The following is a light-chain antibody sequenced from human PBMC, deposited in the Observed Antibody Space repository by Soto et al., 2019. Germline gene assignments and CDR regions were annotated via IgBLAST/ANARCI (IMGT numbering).Light chain of an antibody. CDR3: ATWDDSLKGAV. CDR2: WND. Sequence: QPVLTQPPSASATPGQRVIISCSGSSSNIGSNYVHWYHHLPGAAPKLLIFWNDKRASGVPDRFSGSKSGTSASLAISGLRSDDEADYFCATWDDSLKGAVFGGGTKLTVL. J-gene: IGLJ2*01. V-gene: IGLV1-47*01. CDR1: SSNIGSNY.